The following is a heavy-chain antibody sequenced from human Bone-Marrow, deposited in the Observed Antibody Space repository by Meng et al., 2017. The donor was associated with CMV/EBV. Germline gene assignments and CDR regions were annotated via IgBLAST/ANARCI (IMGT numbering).Heavy chain of an antibody. D-gene: IGHD3-3*01. V-gene: IGHV3-21*01. J-gene: IGHJ6*02. Sequence: GESLKISCAASGFTFSSYSMNWVRQAPGKGLEWVSSISSSSSYIYYADSVKGRFTISRDNAKNSLYLQMNSLRAEDTAVYYCARDFSYGMDVWGQGTTVPVSS. CDR2: ISSSSSYI. CDR1: GFTFSSYS. CDR3: ARDFSYGMDV.